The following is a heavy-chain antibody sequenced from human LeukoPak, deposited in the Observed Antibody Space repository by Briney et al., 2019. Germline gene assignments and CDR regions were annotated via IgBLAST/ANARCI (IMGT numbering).Heavy chain of an antibody. J-gene: IGHJ6*03. V-gene: IGHV5-51*01. CDR3: ARLLHYRKSGSYYYYMDV. CDR1: GYSFTSYW. CDR2: IYPGDSDT. D-gene: IGHD1-26*01. Sequence: GESLKISCKGSGYSFTSYWIGWVRQMPGKGLEWMGIIYPGDSDTKYSPSFQGQVTMSVDKFISTTYLQWSSLKASDTAMYYCARLLHYRKSGSYYYYMDVWGKGTTVTISS.